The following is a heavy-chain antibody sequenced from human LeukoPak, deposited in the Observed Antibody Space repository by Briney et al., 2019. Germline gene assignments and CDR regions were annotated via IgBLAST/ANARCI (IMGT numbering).Heavy chain of an antibody. CDR3: ARAHVVVLGGALGGMDV. D-gene: IGHD3-10*01. J-gene: IGHJ6*02. V-gene: IGHV1-69*13. CDR2: FIPIFGSA. CDR1: GGTFISSA. Sequence: SVKVSCKASGGTFISSAISWVRQAPGQGLEWMGGFIPIFGSAKYAQKFQGRVTITADESTSTAYMELSSLRSDDTAVYYCARAHVVVLGGALGGMDVWGQGTTVTVSS.